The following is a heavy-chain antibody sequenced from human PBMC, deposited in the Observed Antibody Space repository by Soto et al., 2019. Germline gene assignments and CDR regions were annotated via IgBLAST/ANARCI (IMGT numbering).Heavy chain of an antibody. CDR1: GYIFVNYG. CDR2: ISPYSGNT. J-gene: IGHJ6*02. V-gene: IGHV1-18*01. D-gene: IGHD3-16*01. Sequence: QVQLVQSGDEVRKPGSSVKVSCKASGYIFVNYGIAWVRQAPGQGLEWMGWISPYSGNTNYASKVQGRLTMTTNTPTSTANRDLMSLTSVETAVYYLAMGDNYGTPTPPDVWGQGTPVTVSS. CDR3: AMGDNYGTPTPPDV.